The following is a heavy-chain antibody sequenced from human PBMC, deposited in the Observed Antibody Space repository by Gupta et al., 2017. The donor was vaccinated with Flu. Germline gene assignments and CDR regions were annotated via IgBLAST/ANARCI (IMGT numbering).Heavy chain of an antibody. CDR1: GGPFSGSS. CDR3: ATQSTSSSGLGY. V-gene: IGHV4-34*01. J-gene: IGHJ4*02. D-gene: IGHD6-6*01. Sequence: VQLQQWGAGLLKPSETRSLTCGFSGGPFSGSSYGSWIRQPPGKGLEWIGEINHSGNTNYNSSLKSRVTISVETSKNQFSLKVTSVTAADTAVYYCATQSTSSSGLGYWGQGTLVTVSS. CDR2: INHSGNT.